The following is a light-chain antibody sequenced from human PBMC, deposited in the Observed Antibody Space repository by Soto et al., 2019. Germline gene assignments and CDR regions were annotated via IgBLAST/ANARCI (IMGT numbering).Light chain of an antibody. J-gene: IGKJ1*01. CDR3: QQYYSTPWT. CDR2: WAS. CDR1: QSVLYSPNNKNY. Sequence: DIVMTQSPDSLAVSLGERATINCKSSQSVLYSPNNKNYLAWYQQKPGQPPKLLIYWASTRESGVPDRFSGSGSGTDFTLTISTLQAEDVAVYYCQQYYSTPWTFGQGTKVDNK. V-gene: IGKV4-1*01.